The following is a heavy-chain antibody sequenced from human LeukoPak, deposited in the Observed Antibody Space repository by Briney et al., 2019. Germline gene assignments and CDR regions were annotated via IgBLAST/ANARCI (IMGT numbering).Heavy chain of an antibody. CDR1: GFTFSSYW. J-gene: IGHJ6*04. D-gene: IGHD4-11*01. V-gene: IGHV3-7*03. CDR2: IKQDGSEK. Sequence: GGSLRLSCAASGFTFSSYWMSWVRQAPGKGLEWVANIKQDGSEKYYMDSVKGRFTISRDNAKNSLYLQMSSLRAEDTAVYYCARRLGDYYYYGMDVWGKGTTVTVSS. CDR3: ARRLGDYYYYGMDV.